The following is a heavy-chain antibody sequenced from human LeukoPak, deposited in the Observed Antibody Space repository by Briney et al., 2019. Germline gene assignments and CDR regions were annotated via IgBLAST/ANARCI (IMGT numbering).Heavy chain of an antibody. D-gene: IGHD3-3*01. CDR2: ISGSGGST. CDR1: GGTFSSYA. Sequence: SCKASGGTFSSYAMSWVRQAPGKGLEWVSAISGSGGSTYYADSVKGRFTISRDNSKNTLYLQMNSLRAEDTAVYYCAKGLDYDFWSGDTHFDYWGQGTLVTVSS. V-gene: IGHV3-23*01. CDR3: AKGLDYDFWSGDTHFDY. J-gene: IGHJ4*02.